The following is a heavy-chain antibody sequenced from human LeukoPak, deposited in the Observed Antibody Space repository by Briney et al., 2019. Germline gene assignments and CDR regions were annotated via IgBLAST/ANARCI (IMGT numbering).Heavy chain of an antibody. J-gene: IGHJ4*02. D-gene: IGHD6-13*01. V-gene: IGHV4-61*01. CDR3: ARGYSACDY. CDR1: GDPLSGYRNYK. Sequence: SVTLSLTCSVSGDPLSGYRNYKWTWIRQPPGKGLEWIGYIYYHERTTYNPSLQRRVPFQIDTYKNQFSLKLNTVTDADTSVYYLARGYSACDYGGRET. CDR2: IYYHERT.